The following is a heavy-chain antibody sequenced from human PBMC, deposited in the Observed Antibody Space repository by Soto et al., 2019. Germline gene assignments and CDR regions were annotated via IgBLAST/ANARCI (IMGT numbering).Heavy chain of an antibody. CDR2: IIPIFGTA. CDR3: ARDQDILTGPGAFDI. D-gene: IGHD3-9*01. CDR1: GGTFSSYA. Sequence: SVKVSCKASGGTFSSYAISWVRQAPGQGLEWMGGIIPIFGTANYAQKFQGRVTITADESTSTAYMELSSLRSEDTAVYYCARDQDILTGPGAFDIWGQGTMVTVSS. J-gene: IGHJ3*02. V-gene: IGHV1-69*13.